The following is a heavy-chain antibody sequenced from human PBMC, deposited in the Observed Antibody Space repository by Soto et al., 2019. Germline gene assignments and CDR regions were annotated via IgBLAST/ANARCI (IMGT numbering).Heavy chain of an antibody. CDR3: ARGGAAYIVVVPAAMQEGSSFDI. CDR2: ISAYNGNT. CDR1: GYTFTSYG. D-gene: IGHD2-2*01. Sequence: ASVKVSCKASGYTFTSYGISWVRQAPGQGLEWMGWISAYNGNTNYAQKLQGRVTMTTDTSTSTAYMELRSLRSDDTAVYYCARGGAAYIVVVPAAMQEGSSFDIWGQGTMVTVSS. V-gene: IGHV1-18*01. J-gene: IGHJ3*02.